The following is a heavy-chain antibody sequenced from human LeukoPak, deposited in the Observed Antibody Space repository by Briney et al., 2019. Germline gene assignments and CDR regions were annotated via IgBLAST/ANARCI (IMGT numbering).Heavy chain of an antibody. Sequence: GGSLRLSCAASGFTFSSYAMSWVRQAPGKGLEWVSAISGSGGSTYYADSVKGRFTISRDNSKNTLYLQMNSLRAEDTAVYYCAKDGRGGCSTTTCYLFDCWGQGTLVTVSS. CDR1: GFTFSSYA. J-gene: IGHJ4*02. V-gene: IGHV3-23*01. CDR3: AKDGRGGCSTTTCYLFDC. D-gene: IGHD2-2*01. CDR2: ISGSGGST.